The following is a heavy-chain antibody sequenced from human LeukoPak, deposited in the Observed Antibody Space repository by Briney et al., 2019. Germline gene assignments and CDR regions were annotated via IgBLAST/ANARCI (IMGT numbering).Heavy chain of an antibody. Sequence: SETLSLTCAVYGGSFSGYYWSWIRQPPGKGLEWIGEINHSGSTNYNPSLKSRVTISVDTSKNQFSLRLSSVTAADTAVYYCAGLLYAYWGQGTLVTVSS. CDR3: AGLLYAY. J-gene: IGHJ4*02. V-gene: IGHV4-34*01. CDR1: GGSFSGYY. D-gene: IGHD2-2*01. CDR2: INHSGST.